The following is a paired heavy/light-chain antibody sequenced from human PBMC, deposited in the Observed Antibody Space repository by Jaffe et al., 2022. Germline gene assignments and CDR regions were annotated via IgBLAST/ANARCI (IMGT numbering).Light chain of an antibody. Sequence: SYVLTQPPSVSVAPGQTARITCGGNNIGSKSVHWYQQKPGQAPVLVVYDDSDRPSGIPERFSGSNSGNTATLTISRVEAGDEADYYCQVWDSSSDHYVFGTGTKVTVL. J-gene: IGLJ1*01. CDR1: NIGSKS. V-gene: IGLV3-21*02. CDR2: DDS. CDR3: QVWDSSSDHYV.
Heavy chain of an antibody. V-gene: IGHV3-15*01. D-gene: IGHD1-7*01. Sequence: EVQLVESGGGLVKPGGSLRLSCAASGFTFSNAWMSWVRQAPGKGLEWVGRIKSKTDGGTTDYAAPVKGRFTISRDDSKNTLYLQMNSLKTEDTAVYYCTTDHPGWNYGRFDAFDIWGQGTMVTVSS. CDR1: GFTFSNAW. CDR2: IKSKTDGGTT. J-gene: IGHJ3*02. CDR3: TTDHPGWNYGRFDAFDI.